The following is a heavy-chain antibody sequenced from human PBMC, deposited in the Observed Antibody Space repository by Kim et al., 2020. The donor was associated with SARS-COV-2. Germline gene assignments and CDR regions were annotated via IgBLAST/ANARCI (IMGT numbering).Heavy chain of an antibody. CDR1: GFTFSSYG. J-gene: IGHJ4*02. CDR3: ARVGAEYDVWGDFDY. D-gene: IGHD3-3*01. Sequence: GGSLRLSCAASGFTFSSYGMHWVRQAPGKGLEWVAVIWYDGSNKYYADSVKGRFTISRDNSKNTLYLQMNSLRAEDTAVYYCARVGAEYDVWGDFDYWGQGTLVTVSS. CDR2: IWYDGSNK. V-gene: IGHV3-33*01.